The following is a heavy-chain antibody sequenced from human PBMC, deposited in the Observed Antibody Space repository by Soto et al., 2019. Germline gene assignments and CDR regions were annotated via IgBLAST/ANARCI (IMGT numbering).Heavy chain of an antibody. Sequence: QLQLQESGSGLVKPSQTLSLTCAVSGGSISSGGYSWSWIRQPPGKGLEWIGYVYHSGTTYYNPSLKSRVTISVDRSKNQFSLKLSSVTAADTAVYYCARAHYGDYGYGMDVWGQGTTVTVSS. CDR3: ARAHYGDYGYGMDV. CDR1: GGSISSGGYS. CDR2: VYHSGTT. J-gene: IGHJ6*02. D-gene: IGHD4-17*01. V-gene: IGHV4-30-2*01.